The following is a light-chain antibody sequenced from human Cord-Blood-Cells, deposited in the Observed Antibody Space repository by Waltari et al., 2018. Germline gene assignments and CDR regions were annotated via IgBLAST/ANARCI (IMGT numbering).Light chain of an antibody. J-gene: IGLJ2*01. V-gene: IGLV2-23*02. CDR3: CSYAGSSTVV. Sequence: QSALTQPASVSGSPGQSITISCLGTSSDVGRYKLVSWYQQHPGKAPKLMTYEVSNRPSGVSNRFSGSKSGNTASLPISGLQAEDEADYYCCSYAGSSTVVFGGGTKLTVL. CDR2: EVS. CDR1: SSDVGRYKL.